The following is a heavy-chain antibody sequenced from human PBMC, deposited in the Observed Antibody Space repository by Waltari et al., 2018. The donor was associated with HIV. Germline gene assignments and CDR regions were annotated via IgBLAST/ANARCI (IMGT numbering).Heavy chain of an antibody. D-gene: IGHD6-13*01. V-gene: IGHV3-33*01. CDR3: ARPLTQQIFDAFDI. Sequence: QVQLVESGGSVVQPGRSLRLSCAASGFTFSSYGMHWVRQAPGKGVGGVVVICDDGRNKYYVNSVKGRFTITRDNSKNTLHLQMNSLRAEDAAVYYCARPLTQQIFDAFDIWGQGTMVTVSS. CDR1: GFTFSSYG. CDR2: ICDDGRNK. J-gene: IGHJ3*02.